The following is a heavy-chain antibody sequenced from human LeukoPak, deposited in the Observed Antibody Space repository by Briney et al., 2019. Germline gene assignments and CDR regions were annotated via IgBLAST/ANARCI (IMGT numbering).Heavy chain of an antibody. CDR1: GFTFSGYS. CDR2: ISYSSSTI. V-gene: IGHV3-48*01. D-gene: IGHD3-16*02. J-gene: IGHJ3*02. CDR3: AKGLQWGSYRIDAFDI. Sequence: GGSLRLSCAASGFTFSGYSMNWVRQAPGKGLEWVSYISYSSSTIYYADSVKGRFTISRDNAKNSLFLQMNSLRAEDTAVYYCAKGLQWGSYRIDAFDIWGQGTMVTVSS.